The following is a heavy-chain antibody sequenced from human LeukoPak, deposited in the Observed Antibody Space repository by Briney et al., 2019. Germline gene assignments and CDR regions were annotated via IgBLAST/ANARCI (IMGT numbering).Heavy chain of an antibody. CDR1: GGSISSYF. D-gene: IGHD4-11*01. J-gene: IGHJ4*02. V-gene: IGHV4-59*01. Sequence: PSETLSLTCTVSGGSISSYFWSWLRQPPGKGLEWIGYIYYSGSSNYNPSLRSRVTMSVDTSKNQFSLKLSSVTAADTAVYYCAREVYSNYVYYFDYWGQGTLVTVSS. CDR2: IYYSGSS. CDR3: AREVYSNYVYYFDY.